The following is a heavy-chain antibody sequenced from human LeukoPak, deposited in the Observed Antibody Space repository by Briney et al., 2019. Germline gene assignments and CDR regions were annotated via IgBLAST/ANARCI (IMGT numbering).Heavy chain of an antibody. D-gene: IGHD3-3*01. V-gene: IGHV4-4*07. CDR2: IYTSGST. J-gene: IGHJ5*02. CDR1: GGSISSYY. CDR3: ARGPTIFGVVIIDNWFDP. Sequence: SETLSLTCTVSGGSISSYYWSWIRQPAGKGLEWIGRIYTSGSTNYNPSLKSRVTMSVDTSKNQFSLKLSSVTAADTAVYYCARGPTIFGVVIIDNWFDPWGQGTLVTVSS.